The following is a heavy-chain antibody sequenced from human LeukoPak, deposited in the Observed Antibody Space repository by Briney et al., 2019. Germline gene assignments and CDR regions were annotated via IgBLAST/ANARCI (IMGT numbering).Heavy chain of an antibody. Sequence: PGGSLRLSCAASGFTFNNYGMHWVRQAPGKGLEWLAFIRYDGSNTYYADSVKGRFTISRDNSKNTLYLQMNSLRAEDTAVYYCASHGATVYSGAFDIWGQGTMVTVSS. D-gene: IGHD1-26*01. CDR2: IRYDGSNT. CDR3: ASHGATVYSGAFDI. CDR1: GFTFNNYG. J-gene: IGHJ3*02. V-gene: IGHV3-30*02.